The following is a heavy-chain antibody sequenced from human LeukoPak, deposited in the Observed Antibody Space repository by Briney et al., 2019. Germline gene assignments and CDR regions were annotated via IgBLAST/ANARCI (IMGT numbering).Heavy chain of an antibody. D-gene: IGHD4-17*01. CDR1: GFTFSDHY. CDR2: ITSSGTPP. Sequence: PGGSLRLSCTASGFTFSDHYMSWFRLSPGKGLEWLSYITSSGTPPDYADSVKGRFTISRDNAKNSMYLQRNSLRPEDTAVYYCARDPDYGDPDWGEGSLVTVSS. CDR3: ARDPDYGDPD. J-gene: IGHJ4*02. V-gene: IGHV3-11*01.